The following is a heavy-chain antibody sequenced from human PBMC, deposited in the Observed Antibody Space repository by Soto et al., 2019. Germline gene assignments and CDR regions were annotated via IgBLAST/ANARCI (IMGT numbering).Heavy chain of an antibody. CDR2: IYYSGST. CDR3: ARDRGWFHWFDP. Sequence: SETLSLTCTVSGGSISSYYWSWIRQPPGKGLEWIGYIYYSGSTNYNPPLKSRVTISVDTSKNQFSLKLSSVTAADTAVYYCARDRGWFHWFDPWGQGTLVTVSS. V-gene: IGHV4-59*01. J-gene: IGHJ5*02. D-gene: IGHD3-10*01. CDR1: GGSISSYY.